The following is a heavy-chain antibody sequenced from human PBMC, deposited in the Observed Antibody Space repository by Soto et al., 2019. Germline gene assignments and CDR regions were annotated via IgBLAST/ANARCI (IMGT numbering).Heavy chain of an antibody. CDR1: GGSISSYY. CDR2: IYYSGST. Sequence: QVQLQESGPGLVKPSETLSLTCTVSGGSISSYYWSWIRQPPGKGLEWIGYIYYSGSTNYNPSLKSRVTISVDTSKNQFSLKLSSVTAADPAVYYCARHPPLDYWGQGTLVTVSS. CDR3: ARHPPLDY. J-gene: IGHJ4*02. V-gene: IGHV4-59*08.